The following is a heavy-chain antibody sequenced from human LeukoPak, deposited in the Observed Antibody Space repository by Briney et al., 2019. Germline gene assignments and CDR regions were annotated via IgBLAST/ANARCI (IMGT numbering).Heavy chain of an antibody. V-gene: IGHV3-48*03. D-gene: IGHD3-10*02. CDR1: GFTFNRYW. Sequence: GGSLRLSCAASGFTFNRYWMSWVRQAPGKGLEWVSYISSSGSTIYYADSVKGRFTISRDNAKNSLYLQMNSLRAEDTAVYYCAELGITMIGGVWGKGTTVTISS. J-gene: IGHJ6*04. CDR2: ISSSGSTI. CDR3: AELGITMIGGV.